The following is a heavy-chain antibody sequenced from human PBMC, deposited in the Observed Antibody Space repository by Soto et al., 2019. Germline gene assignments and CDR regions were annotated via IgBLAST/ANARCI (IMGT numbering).Heavy chain of an antibody. CDR3: ARVSYGSGNSPYYFDY. Sequence: GSLRLSCAASGFTVSSYSMNWARQAPGKGLEWVSYISSSSSTIYYADSVKGRFTISRDNAKNSLYLQMNSLRAEDTAFYYCARVSYGSGNSPYYFDYWGQGTLVTVSS. J-gene: IGHJ4*02. CDR2: ISSSSSTI. CDR1: GFTVSSYS. D-gene: IGHD3-10*01. V-gene: IGHV3-48*04.